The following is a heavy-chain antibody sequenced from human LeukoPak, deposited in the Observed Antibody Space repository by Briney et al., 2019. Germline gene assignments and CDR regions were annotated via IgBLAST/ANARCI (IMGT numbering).Heavy chain of an antibody. CDR1: AGSINSGDYY. CDR3: VRGIGTSYDSSRDAFDI. Sequence: SETLSLTXTVSAGSINSGDYYWSWIRQPAGKGLDWIGRIYSPGTNYNYNPPLKSRVTISIDTSKNQFSLKLTSVTAADTAVYYCVRGIGTSYDSSRDAFDIWGQGTMVTVSS. D-gene: IGHD3-22*01. J-gene: IGHJ3*02. CDR2: IYSPGTN. V-gene: IGHV4-61*02.